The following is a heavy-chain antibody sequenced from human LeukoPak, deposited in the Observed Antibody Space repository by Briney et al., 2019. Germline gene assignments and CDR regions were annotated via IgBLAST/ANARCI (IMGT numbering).Heavy chain of an antibody. Sequence: GGSLRLSCVASGFTFSNYAMNWVRQAPGKGLEWVSYISPSGTVIYYGDSVKGRFTISRDNAKKSLYLQMNSLRAEDTAVYYCARDYNCWGQGTLVTVSS. CDR1: GFTFSNYA. J-gene: IGHJ4*02. V-gene: IGHV3-48*04. CDR2: ISPSGTVI. D-gene: IGHD3-10*01. CDR3: ARDYNC.